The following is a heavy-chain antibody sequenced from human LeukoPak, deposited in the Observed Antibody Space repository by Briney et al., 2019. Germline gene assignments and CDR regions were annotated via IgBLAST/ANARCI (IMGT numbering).Heavy chain of an antibody. V-gene: IGHV3-7*01. CDR3: ARGNAFDI. Sequence: GGSLRLSCEGSGFTFSNYWMGWVRQAPGKGLQWVANIKTDGSEKYYVDSVKGRFTISRDNAKNSLYLQMNSLRAEDTAVYYCARGNAFDIWGQGTMVTVSS. J-gene: IGHJ3*02. CDR2: IKTDGSEK. CDR1: GFTFSNYW.